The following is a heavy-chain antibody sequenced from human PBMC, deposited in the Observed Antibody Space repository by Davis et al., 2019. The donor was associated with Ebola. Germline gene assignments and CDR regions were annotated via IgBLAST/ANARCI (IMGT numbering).Heavy chain of an antibody. CDR2: INPHNGNT. Sequence: AASVKVSCKASGYTFTNYGITWVRQAPGQGLEWVGWINPHNGNTNYAQKFQGRVTMTRDTSTSTVYMELSSLRSEDTAVYYCARDSWGSGWYGIDYWDQGTLVTVSS. CDR3: ARDSWGSGWYGIDY. D-gene: IGHD6-19*01. CDR1: GYTFTNYG. J-gene: IGHJ4*02. V-gene: IGHV1-18*04.